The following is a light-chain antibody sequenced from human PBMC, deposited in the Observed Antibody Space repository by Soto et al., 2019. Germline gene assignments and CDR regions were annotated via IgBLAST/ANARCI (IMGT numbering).Light chain of an antibody. CDR1: NSDVGGYNY. V-gene: IGLV2-14*01. CDR2: EVS. J-gene: IGLJ1*01. CDR3: SSYTSSSAPYV. Sequence: QSVVTQPSSLSGSPGPSITISCTGTNSDVGGYNYVSWYQQHPGKAPKLMIYEVSNRPSGVSNRFSGSKSGNTASLTISGLQAEDEADYYCSSYTSSSAPYVFGTGTKVTVL.